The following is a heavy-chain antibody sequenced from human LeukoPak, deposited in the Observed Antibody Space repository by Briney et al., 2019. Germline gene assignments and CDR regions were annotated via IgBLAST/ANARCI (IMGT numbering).Heavy chain of an antibody. CDR2: ISGSGGST. V-gene: IGHV3-23*01. Sequence: PGGSLRLSCTASGSTFGDYAMSWFRQAPGKGLEWVSAISGSGGSTYYADSVKGRFTISRDNSKNTLYLQMNSLRAEDTAVYYCAKWRGGYYDFWSGYPNWFDPWGQGTLVTVSS. CDR3: AKWRGGYYDFWSGYPNWFDP. D-gene: IGHD3-3*01. J-gene: IGHJ5*02. CDR1: GSTFGDYA.